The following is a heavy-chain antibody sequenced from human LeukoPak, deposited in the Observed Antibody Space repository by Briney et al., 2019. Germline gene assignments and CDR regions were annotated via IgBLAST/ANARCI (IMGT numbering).Heavy chain of an antibody. Sequence: ASVKVSCKASGGTFSSYAISWVRQAPGQGLEWMGRIIPILGIANYAQKFQGRVTMTRNTSISTAYMELSSLRSEDTAVYYCARRPSLYYDILTGYLYGMDVWGQGTTVTVSS. CDR1: GGTFSSYA. D-gene: IGHD3-9*01. CDR2: IIPILGIA. J-gene: IGHJ6*02. CDR3: ARRPSLYYDILTGYLYGMDV. V-gene: IGHV1-69*04.